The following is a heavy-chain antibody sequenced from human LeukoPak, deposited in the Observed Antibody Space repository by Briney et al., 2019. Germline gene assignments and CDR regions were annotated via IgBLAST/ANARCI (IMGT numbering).Heavy chain of an antibody. D-gene: IGHD2-21*02. CDR3: ARLNTADGLDY. V-gene: IGHV4-59*08. CDR1: GGSISNYY. J-gene: IGHJ4*02. CDR2: IYYSGST. Sequence: SETLFLTCTVSGGSISNYYWSWIRQPPGKGLEWIGYIYYSGSTNYNPSLKSRVTISVDTSKNQFSLKLSSVTAADTAVYYCARLNTADGLDYWGQGTLVTVSS.